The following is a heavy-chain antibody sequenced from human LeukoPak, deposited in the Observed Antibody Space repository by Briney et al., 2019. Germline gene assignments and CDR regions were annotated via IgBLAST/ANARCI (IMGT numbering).Heavy chain of an antibody. V-gene: IGHV3-23*01. Sequence: GGSLRLSCAASGFTFSSYAMSWVRQAPGKGLEWVSAISGSGGSTYYADSVKGRFTISRDNSKNTLYLQMNSLRAEDTAMYYCARGRHSSSWSPIDYWGQGTLVTVSS. CDR3: ARGRHSSSWSPIDY. CDR2: ISGSGGST. J-gene: IGHJ4*02. CDR1: GFTFSSYA. D-gene: IGHD6-13*01.